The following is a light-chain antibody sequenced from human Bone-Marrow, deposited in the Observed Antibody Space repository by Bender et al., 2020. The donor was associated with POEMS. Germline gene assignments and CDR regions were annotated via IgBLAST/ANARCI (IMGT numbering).Light chain of an antibody. CDR1: SSDVGGYNY. J-gene: IGLJ3*02. CDR2: DVS. Sequence: QSALTQPRTMSGSPGQSVTISCTGPSSDVGGYNYVSWYQQHPGKAPKLMIYDVSNRPSGVSNRFSGSKSGNTASLTISGLQAEDEADYYCSSYTSSSTWVFGGGTKLTVL. V-gene: IGLV2-14*01. CDR3: SSYTSSSTWV.